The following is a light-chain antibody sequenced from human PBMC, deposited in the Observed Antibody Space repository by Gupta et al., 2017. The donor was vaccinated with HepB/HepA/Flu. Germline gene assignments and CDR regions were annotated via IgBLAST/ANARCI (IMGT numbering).Light chain of an antibody. Sequence: DIQETQSSSSVSASVGDRVTITCRASQDISRWLAWYQQKPGKAPKLLIYVVSSLQSGVPSRFSGSGSGTDFTLTISSLQPEDFATYYCQQVNSFPLTFGQGTRLEIK. CDR3: QQVNSFPLT. CDR1: QDISRW. J-gene: IGKJ5*01. CDR2: VVS. V-gene: IGKV1-12*01.